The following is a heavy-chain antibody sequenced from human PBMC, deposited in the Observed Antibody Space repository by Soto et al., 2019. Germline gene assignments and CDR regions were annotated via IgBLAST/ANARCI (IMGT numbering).Heavy chain of an antibody. D-gene: IGHD3-16*01. CDR1: GFTFSIHW. J-gene: IGHJ4*02. CDR3: ARPESINSWGNGPDY. Sequence: GVSLRLSCSASGFTFSIHWMHWVRQAPGEGLVWVSRIIGDESVTNYADSVKGRFTISRDNAKNTLYLQMNTLRAEDTAVYYCARPESINSWGNGPDYWGQGTLVTVSS. CDR2: IIGDESVT. V-gene: IGHV3-74*01.